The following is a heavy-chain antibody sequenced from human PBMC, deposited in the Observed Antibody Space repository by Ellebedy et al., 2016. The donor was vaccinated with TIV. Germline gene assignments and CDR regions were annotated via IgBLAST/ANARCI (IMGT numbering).Heavy chain of an antibody. CDR1: GFTVSSKY. CDR2: IYTDGTT. D-gene: IGHD6-19*01. Sequence: GESLKISCAASGFTVSSKYMTWVRQAPGKGLEWVSVIYTDGTTYYADSVKGRFTISRDNSKNTLFLQMNSLRAEDTAVYYCARAGSSGWEAYFDLWGRGTLVTVSS. CDR3: ARAGSSGWEAYFDL. J-gene: IGHJ2*01. V-gene: IGHV3-53*01.